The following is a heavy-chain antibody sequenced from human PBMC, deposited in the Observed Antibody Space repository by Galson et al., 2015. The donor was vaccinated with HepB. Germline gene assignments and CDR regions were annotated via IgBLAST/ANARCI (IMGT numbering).Heavy chain of an antibody. V-gene: IGHV4-59*08. Sequence: ETLSLTCTVSGGSISSYYWSWIRQPPGKGLEWVGYVYYIGTTNYNPSLKSRVTISVDTSMNQFSLKLSSVTAADTAVYYCARHPGLAYFDYWGQGTLVAVSS. J-gene: IGHJ4*02. CDR3: ARHPGLAYFDY. CDR2: VYYIGTT. D-gene: IGHD3-10*01. CDR1: GGSISSYY.